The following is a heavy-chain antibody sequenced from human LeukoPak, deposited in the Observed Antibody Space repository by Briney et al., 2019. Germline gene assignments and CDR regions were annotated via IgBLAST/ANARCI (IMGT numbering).Heavy chain of an antibody. CDR3: ARHDL. CDR1: GGSISSYY. CDR2: IYDSGST. V-gene: IGHV4-59*08. Sequence: SETLSLTCTVSGGSISSYYWSWIRQPPGKGLEWIGYIYDSGSTNLNPSLRSRLTISVDTSKNQFSLRLNSVTAADTAVYYCARHDLWGQGTLVTVSS. J-gene: IGHJ4*02.